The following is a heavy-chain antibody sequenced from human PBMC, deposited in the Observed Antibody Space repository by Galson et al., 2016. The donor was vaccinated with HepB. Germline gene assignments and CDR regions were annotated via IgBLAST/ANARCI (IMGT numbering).Heavy chain of an antibody. Sequence: SLRLSCAASGFTVNSYGVHWVRQTPGKRLEWMAVMSYDGSTKKYADSVKGRFTISRDNSKNTVYLQMNRLRPEDTAVYYCAREVHSDDFWSGYTLSYYGIDVWGQGTAVTVPS. J-gene: IGHJ6*02. D-gene: IGHD3-3*01. V-gene: IGHV3-30*03. CDR3: AREVHSDDFWSGYTLSYYGIDV. CDR1: GFTVNSYG. CDR2: MSYDGSTK.